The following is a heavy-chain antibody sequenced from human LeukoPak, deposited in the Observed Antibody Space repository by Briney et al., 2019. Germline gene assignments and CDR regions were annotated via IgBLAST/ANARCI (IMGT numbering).Heavy chain of an antibody. CDR2: INSDGSST. CDR3: ARIAAHSSSWYDGGY. J-gene: IGHJ4*02. CDR1: GFTLSSYW. V-gene: IGHV3-74*01. D-gene: IGHD6-13*01. Sequence: PGGSLRLSCAASGFTLSSYWMHWVRQAPGKGLVWVSRINSDGSSTTYADSVKGRFTISGDNAKNTLYLQMNSLRAEDTGVYYCARIAAHSSSWYDGGYWGQGTLVTVSS.